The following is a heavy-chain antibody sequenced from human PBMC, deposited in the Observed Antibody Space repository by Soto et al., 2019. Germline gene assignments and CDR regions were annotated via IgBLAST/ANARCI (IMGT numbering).Heavy chain of an antibody. CDR1: GGSISSSSYY. CDR2: IYYSGST. Sequence: SETLSLTCTVSGGSISSSSYYWGWIRQPPGKGLEWIGSIYYSGSTYYNPSLKSRVTISVDTSKNQFSLKLSSVTAADTAVYYCARLTADYGMDVWGQGTTVTVSS. CDR3: ARLTADYGMDV. J-gene: IGHJ6*02. V-gene: IGHV4-39*01.